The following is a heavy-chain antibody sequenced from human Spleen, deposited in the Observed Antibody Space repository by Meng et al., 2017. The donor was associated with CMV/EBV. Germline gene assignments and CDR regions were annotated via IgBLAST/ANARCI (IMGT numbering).Heavy chain of an antibody. Sequence: ASVKVSCKASGYTFTSYGISWVRQAPGQGLEWMGWISAYNGNTNYAQKLQGRVTMTTDTSTSTAYMELSSLRSEDTAVYYCTRDLVGYDAFDVWGQGTMVTVSS. CDR1: GYTFTSYG. D-gene: IGHD3-22*01. CDR3: TRDLVGYDAFDV. CDR2: ISAYNGNT. J-gene: IGHJ3*01. V-gene: IGHV1-18*01.